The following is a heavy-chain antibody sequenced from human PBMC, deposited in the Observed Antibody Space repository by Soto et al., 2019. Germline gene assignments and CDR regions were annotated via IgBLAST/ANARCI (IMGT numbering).Heavy chain of an antibody. CDR2: MHHGGTS. CDR1: GYSISSGYY. V-gene: IGHV4-38-2*02. Sequence: SETLSLTXAVSGYSISSGYYWGWIRQPPGKGLEWIGNMHHGGTSYYNPSLKSRVTMSVDTSKNQFSLKLRSVTAADTAVYYCARDVGKFVATVYFDWWGQGTLVTVSS. D-gene: IGHD4-4*01. CDR3: ARDVGKFVATVYFDW. J-gene: IGHJ4*02.